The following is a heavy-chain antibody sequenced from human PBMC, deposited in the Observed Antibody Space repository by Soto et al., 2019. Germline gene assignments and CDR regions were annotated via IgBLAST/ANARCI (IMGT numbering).Heavy chain of an antibody. V-gene: IGHV3-48*03. J-gene: IGHJ6*02. CDR2: ISSSGSTI. CDR3: AREYCSSTSCYYCMDV. Sequence: LRLSCAASGFTFSSYEMNWVRQAPGKGLEWVSYISSSGSTIYYADSVKGRFTISRDNAKNSLYLQMNSLRAEDTAVYYCAREYCSSTSCYYCMDVWGQGIPVTVSS. D-gene: IGHD2-2*01. CDR1: GFTFSSYE.